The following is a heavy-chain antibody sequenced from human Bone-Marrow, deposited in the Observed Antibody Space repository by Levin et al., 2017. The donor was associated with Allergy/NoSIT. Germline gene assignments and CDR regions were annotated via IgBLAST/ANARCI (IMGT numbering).Heavy chain of an antibody. Sequence: QAGGSLRLSCIISGVTFNRHDMHWVRQAPGKGLEWVALISSDGSNQNYADSVKGRFTISRDTSKSTLYLQMTSLRTEDTAVYYCATEEGYGGNSGGDDFYYWGQGTLVTVSS. CDR1: GVTFNRHD. CDR3: ATEEGYGGNSGGDDFYY. J-gene: IGHJ4*02. D-gene: IGHD4-23*01. CDR2: ISSDGSNQ. V-gene: IGHV3-30-3*01.